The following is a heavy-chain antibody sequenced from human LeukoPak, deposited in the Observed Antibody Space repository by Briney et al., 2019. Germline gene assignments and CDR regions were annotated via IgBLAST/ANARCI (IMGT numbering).Heavy chain of an antibody. CDR2: TYYRSKWYY. V-gene: IGHV6-1*01. CDR1: GDSVSSNSAA. J-gene: IGHJ4*02. CDR3: VRDPVGGSTIFDC. Sequence: SQTLSLTCVISGDSVSSNSAAWNWIRQSPSRGLEWLGRTYYRSKWYYDYSVAVKSRVTINPDTSKNQFSLQLSSVTPEDTAVYYCVRDPVGGSTIFDCWGQGTLVTISS. D-gene: IGHD1-26*01.